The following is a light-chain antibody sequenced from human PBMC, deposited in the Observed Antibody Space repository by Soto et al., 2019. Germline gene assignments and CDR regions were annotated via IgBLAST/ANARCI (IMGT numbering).Light chain of an antibody. V-gene: IGKV3-11*01. J-gene: IGKJ5*01. CDR3: HERTNWRIT. Sequence: ESVLTQSPATLSLSPGERATLSCRASQNVGSLLAWSQQKPGQAPRLLIYDASNRAAGVPARFSGSGSGTDFTLTISSLEPEDFAMYYCHERTNWRITFGQGTRLDI. CDR1: QNVGSL. CDR2: DAS.